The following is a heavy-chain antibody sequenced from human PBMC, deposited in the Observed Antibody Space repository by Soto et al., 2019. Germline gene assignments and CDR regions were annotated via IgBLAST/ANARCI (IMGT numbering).Heavy chain of an antibody. CDR3: ARGSTGYYDFWSGYTDHVYYFDH. Sequence: SETLSLTCTVSGGSISTRSSYWGWIRQPPGKGLEWIGSIYYIGNTYYNPSLKSRVAISIDSSKTRFSLSLTSVTAADTAVYFCARGSTGYYDFWSGYTDHVYYFDHWGRGTPVTVSS. CDR2: IYYIGNT. V-gene: IGHV4-39*02. CDR1: GGSISTRSSY. J-gene: IGHJ4*02. D-gene: IGHD3-3*01.